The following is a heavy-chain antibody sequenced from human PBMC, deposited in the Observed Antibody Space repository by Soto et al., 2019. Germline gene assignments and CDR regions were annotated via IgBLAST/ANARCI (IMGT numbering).Heavy chain of an antibody. D-gene: IGHD2-15*01. V-gene: IGHV4-61*08. CDR3: ARHTVVVVAATHPIFDY. CDR2: IYYSGST. J-gene: IGHJ4*02. CDR1: GGSISSGDYY. Sequence: SETVSLTCTVSGGSISSGDYYWSWIRQPPGKGLEWIGYIYYSGSTNYNPSLKSRVTISVDTSKNQFSLKLSSVTAADTAVYYCARHTVVVVAATHPIFDYWGQGTLVTVSS.